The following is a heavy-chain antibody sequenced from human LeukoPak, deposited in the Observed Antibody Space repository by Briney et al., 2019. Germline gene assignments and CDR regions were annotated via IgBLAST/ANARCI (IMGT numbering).Heavy chain of an antibody. J-gene: IGHJ5*02. Sequence: SETLSLTCAVYGGSFSGYYWSWIRQPPGKGLEWIGEINHSGSTNYNPSLKSRVTISVDTSKNQFSLKLSSVTAADTVVYYCARAAYCSSTSCYYNWFDPWGQGTLVTVSS. CDR1: GGSFSGYY. V-gene: IGHV4-34*01. D-gene: IGHD2-2*01. CDR2: INHSGST. CDR3: ARAAYCSSTSCYYNWFDP.